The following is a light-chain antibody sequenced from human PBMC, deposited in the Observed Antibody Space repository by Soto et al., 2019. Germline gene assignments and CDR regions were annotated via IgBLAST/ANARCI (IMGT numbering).Light chain of an antibody. J-gene: IGLJ3*02. Sequence: QSVMTQPPSASGTPGQRVTISCSGSSANIGSNYVYWYQQLPGTAPQLLIYSNNQRPSGVPDRFSGSKSGTSASLAISGLRSEDEADYYCAAWDECLSGSWVFGGGTKLTVL. CDR2: SNN. V-gene: IGLV1-47*02. CDR3: AAWDECLSGSWV. CDR1: SANIGSNY.